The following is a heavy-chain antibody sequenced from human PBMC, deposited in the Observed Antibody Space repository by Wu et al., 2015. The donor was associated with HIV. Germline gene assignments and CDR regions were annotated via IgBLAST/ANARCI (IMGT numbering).Heavy chain of an antibody. CDR1: GYIFSDFG. CDR2: ISAQNGNT. CDR3: ARGHYYDSSSSPLY. D-gene: IGHD3-22*01. Sequence: VQLVQSGGEVKKPGASVKVACKSSGYIFSDFGIHWVRQAPGEGLEWMGWISAQNGNTKYAQKFQGRVSMTTETSSSTAYMELRSLRSDDTAVYFCARGHYYDSSSSPLYWGRGTLVTVSS. V-gene: IGHV1-18*01. J-gene: IGHJ4*02.